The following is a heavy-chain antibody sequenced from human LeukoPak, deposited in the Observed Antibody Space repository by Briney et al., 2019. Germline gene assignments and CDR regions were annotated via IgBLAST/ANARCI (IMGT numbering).Heavy chain of an antibody. V-gene: IGHV3-23*01. D-gene: IGHD2-2*01. Sequence: GGSLRLSCTASGFTFSSYAMSWVRQAPGKGLEWVSAISGSGGSTYYADSVKGRFTISRDNSKNTLYLQMNSLRAEDTAVYYCARGFDCSSTSCSCMDVWGQGTTVTVSS. CDR1: GFTFSSYA. CDR3: ARGFDCSSTSCSCMDV. CDR2: ISGSGGST. J-gene: IGHJ6*02.